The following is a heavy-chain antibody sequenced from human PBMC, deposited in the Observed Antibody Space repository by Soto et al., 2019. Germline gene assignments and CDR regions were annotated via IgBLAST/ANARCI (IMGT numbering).Heavy chain of an antibody. CDR2: IIPILGIA. CDR1: GGTFSSYT. V-gene: IGHV1-69*02. D-gene: IGHD3-22*01. J-gene: IGHJ4*02. CDR3: ARRYASSDY. Sequence: QVQLVQSGAEVKKPGSSVKVSCKASGGTFSSYTISWVRQAPGQGLEWMGRIIPILGIANYAPKFQGSVTITADKSTSTAYMEMSSLRSEDTAVYYCARRYASSDYWGQGTLVTVSS.